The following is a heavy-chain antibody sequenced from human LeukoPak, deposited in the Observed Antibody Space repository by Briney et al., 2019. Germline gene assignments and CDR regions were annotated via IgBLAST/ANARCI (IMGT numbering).Heavy chain of an antibody. Sequence: PGRSLRLSCGASGFIFNTSAMHWVRQAPGKGLEWVAVISYHGKNKYYAESVRGRFTIPRDNSKNTLYLQMNSLNTEDTAVYYCARDFDYWGQGTLVTVSS. V-gene: IGHV3-30*04. CDR3: ARDFDY. CDR2: ISYHGKNK. CDR1: GFIFNTSA. J-gene: IGHJ4*02.